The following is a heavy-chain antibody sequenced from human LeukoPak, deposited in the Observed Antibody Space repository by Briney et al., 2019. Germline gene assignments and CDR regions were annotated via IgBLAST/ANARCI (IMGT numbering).Heavy chain of an antibody. D-gene: IGHD3-22*01. Sequence: SVKVSCKASGGTFSSYAISWARQAPGQGLEWMGGIIPIFGTANYAQKVQGRVTITTDESTSTPYVELRSLRSEDTAVYYCARGRYYYDSSGYWGEWGQGTLVTVSS. J-gene: IGHJ4*02. CDR3: ARGRYYYDSSGYWGE. CDR2: IIPIFGTA. CDR1: GGTFSSYA. V-gene: IGHV1-69*05.